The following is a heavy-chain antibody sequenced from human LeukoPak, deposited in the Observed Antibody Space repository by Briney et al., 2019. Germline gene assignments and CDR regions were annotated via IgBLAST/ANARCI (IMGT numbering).Heavy chain of an antibody. J-gene: IGHJ1*01. Sequence: GGSLRLSCAASGFTFSTYRMNWVRQAPGKGLEWVSSISSGSSYIYYADSVKGRFTISRDNAKNSLYLQMNSLRAEDTAVYYCARVNRDYDTSGFYYGYFQHWGQGTLVTVSS. CDR2: ISSGSSYI. CDR3: ARVNRDYDTSGFYYGYFQH. D-gene: IGHD3-22*01. CDR1: GFTFSTYR. V-gene: IGHV3-21*01.